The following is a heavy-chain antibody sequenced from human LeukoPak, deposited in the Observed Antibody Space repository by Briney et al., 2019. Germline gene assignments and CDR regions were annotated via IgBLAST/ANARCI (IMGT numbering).Heavy chain of an antibody. J-gene: IGHJ5*02. CDR2: TFSGGNA. CDR3: VRLLPSSGYVLWDWFDP. V-gene: IGHV4-39*01. Sequence: SETLSLTCSVSGGSISSAIFYWGWIRQPPGMGLEWIGSTFSGGNAYHNPSLKSRVTISVDTSKNQFSLKLISVTAADTAVYYCVRLLPSSGYVLWDWFDPWGQGTLVTVSS. D-gene: IGHD3-22*01. CDR1: GGSISSAIFY.